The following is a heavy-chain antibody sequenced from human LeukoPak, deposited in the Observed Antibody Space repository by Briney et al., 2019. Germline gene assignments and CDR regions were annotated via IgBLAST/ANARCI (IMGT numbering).Heavy chain of an antibody. CDR1: EFTFSNSW. Sequence: GGSLRLSCAVSEFTFSNSWMSWVRQAPGKGLEWVATIKPDGSEKYYVDSVKGRFTISRDNAKNSLYLQMSSLRAEDTAVYYCAAANYFDYWGQGTLVTVSS. CDR2: IKPDGSEK. CDR3: AAANYFDY. V-gene: IGHV3-7*01. J-gene: IGHJ4*02.